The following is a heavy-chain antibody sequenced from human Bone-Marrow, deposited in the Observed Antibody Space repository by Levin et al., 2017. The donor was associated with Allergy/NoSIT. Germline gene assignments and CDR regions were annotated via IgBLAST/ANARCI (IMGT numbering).Heavy chain of an antibody. D-gene: IGHD3-3*01. CDR3: AKHAHDRNPFRFFDY. CDR2: ITWNSGSK. J-gene: IGHJ4*02. Sequence: PGGSLRLSCVASGVTLDDYAMHWFRQAPGKGLEWVSGITWNSGSKGYADSVKGRFTISRDNAKNSLFLQMNSLRPEDTAFYYCAKHAHDRNPFRFFDYGGPGILVTVSA. CDR1: GVTLDDYA. V-gene: IGHV3-9*01.